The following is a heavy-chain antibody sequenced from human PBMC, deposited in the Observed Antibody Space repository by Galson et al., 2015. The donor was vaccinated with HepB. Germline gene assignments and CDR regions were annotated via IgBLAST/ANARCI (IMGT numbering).Heavy chain of an antibody. J-gene: IGHJ5*02. Sequence: SVKVSCKASGGTFSSYAISWVRQAPGQGLEWMGGIIPILGIANYAQKFQGRVTITADKSTSTAYMELSSLRSEDTAVYYCARALQVDTILGWFDPWGQGTLVTVSS. V-gene: IGHV1-69*10. D-gene: IGHD5-12*01. CDR1: GGTFSSYA. CDR2: IIPILGIA. CDR3: ARALQVDTILGWFDP.